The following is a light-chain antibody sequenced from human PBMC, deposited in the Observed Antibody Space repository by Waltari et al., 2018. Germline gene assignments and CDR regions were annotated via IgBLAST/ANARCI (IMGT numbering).Light chain of an antibody. CDR3: QRCLRVPVT. J-gene: IGKJ1*01. CDR2: GAF. CDR1: EGVGRF. V-gene: IGKV3-20*01. Sequence: CRSSEGVGRFVACYQERRGQAARLLIYGAFIRATGIADRLSGSGSGTDYSLTISRLEPEDFAVYYCQRCLRVPVTFVLGTKV.